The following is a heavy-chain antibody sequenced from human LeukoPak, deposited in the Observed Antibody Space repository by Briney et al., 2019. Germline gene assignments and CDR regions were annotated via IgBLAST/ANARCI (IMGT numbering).Heavy chain of an antibody. D-gene: IGHD6-13*01. V-gene: IGHV4-39*07. Sequence: SETLSLTCTVSGGSISSSSYYWGWIRQPPGKGLEWIGSIYYSGSTNYNPSLKSRVTMSVDTSKNQFSLKLSSVTAADTAVYYCARAYSSSLDAFDIWAKGQWSPSLQ. CDR2: IYYSGST. CDR1: GGSISSSSYY. J-gene: IGHJ3*02. CDR3: ARAYSSSLDAFDI.